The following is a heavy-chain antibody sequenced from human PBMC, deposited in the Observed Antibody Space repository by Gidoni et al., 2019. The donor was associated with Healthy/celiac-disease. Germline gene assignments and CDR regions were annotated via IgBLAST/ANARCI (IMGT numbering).Heavy chain of an antibody. Sequence: QVQLVESGGGVVQPGRSLRLTCAASGFTFSSYGMPWVRQAPGKGLGWVSVISYDGSNQYYADSVKGRFTISRDNSKNTLYLQMNSLRAEDTAVYYCAKSHQNNWSRKRYYYMDVWGKGTTVTVSS. D-gene: IGHD1-20*01. V-gene: IGHV3-30*18. J-gene: IGHJ6*03. CDR3: AKSHQNNWSRKRYYYMDV. CDR2: ISYDGSNQ. CDR1: GFTFSSYG.